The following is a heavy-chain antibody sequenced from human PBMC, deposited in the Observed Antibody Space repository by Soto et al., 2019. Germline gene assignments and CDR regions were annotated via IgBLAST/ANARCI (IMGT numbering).Heavy chain of an antibody. D-gene: IGHD5-18*01. J-gene: IGHJ6*02. V-gene: IGHV1-18*01. CDR2: ISGHNGQT. Sequence: QVQLVQSGPEVKKPGASVKVSCKASAYTFNTYGIRWVRRAPGQGLEWMGWISGHNGQTNYAQKFRGRVTITTDTATSTAYMELRSLRSDDTAIYYCARDGRKQLWVEGRNAMDVGGQGTTVTVSS. CDR1: AYTFNTYG. CDR3: ARDGRKQLWVEGRNAMDV.